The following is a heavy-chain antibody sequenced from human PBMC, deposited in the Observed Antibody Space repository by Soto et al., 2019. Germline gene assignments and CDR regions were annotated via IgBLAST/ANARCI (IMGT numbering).Heavy chain of an antibody. D-gene: IGHD6-19*01. J-gene: IGHJ4*02. Sequence: VQLVESGGGVVQPGRSLRLSCAASGFTFSDYAMHWGRQAPGKGLEWVAVVSHDGRNTHYADSVKGRFTISRDSSKNTVSLEMTSLRAEDTAVYYCGKGGRQLLVTSGFNYWGQGALVTVSS. CDR2: VSHDGRNT. V-gene: IGHV3-30*18. CDR3: GKGGRQLLVTSGFNY. CDR1: GFTFSDYA.